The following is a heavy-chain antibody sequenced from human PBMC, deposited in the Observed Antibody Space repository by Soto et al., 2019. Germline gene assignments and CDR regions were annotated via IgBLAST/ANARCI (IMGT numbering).Heavy chain of an antibody. CDR2: ILPIFATP. CDR3: AGRCDSTTCLGHFDY. Sequence: QVQLVQSGGEVKKPGSSVKVSCKASEGTFNNYVVNWVRQAPGQGLEWMVGILPIFATPKYAQKFQGRVTITADKSTSTAYMELTSLRSADTAVYYCAGRCDSTTCLGHFDYWGQGTLVTVAS. V-gene: IGHV1-69*06. CDR1: EGTFNNYV. D-gene: IGHD2-2*01. J-gene: IGHJ4*02.